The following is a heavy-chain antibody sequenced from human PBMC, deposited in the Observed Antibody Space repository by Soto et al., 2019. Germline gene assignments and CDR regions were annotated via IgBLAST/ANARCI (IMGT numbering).Heavy chain of an antibody. D-gene: IGHD5-12*01. CDR2: ISYDGSNK. CDR3: ARDLERWLQDYYYYVMDV. J-gene: IGHJ6*02. Sequence: GGSLRLSCAASGFTFSSYAMHWVRQAPGKGLEWVAVISYDGSNKYYADSVKGRFTISRDNSKNTLYLQMNSLRAEDTAVYYCARDLERWLQDYYYYVMDVWGQGTTVTVSS. CDR1: GFTFSSYA. V-gene: IGHV3-30-3*01.